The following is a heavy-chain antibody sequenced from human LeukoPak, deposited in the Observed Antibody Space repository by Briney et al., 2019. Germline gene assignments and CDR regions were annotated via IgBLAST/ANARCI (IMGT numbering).Heavy chain of an antibody. D-gene: IGHD3-16*01. V-gene: IGHV1-2*06. J-gene: IGHJ4*02. CDR1: GYTFTGYY. CDR2: INPNSGGT. Sequence: ASVKASCKASGYTFTGYYMHWVRQAPGQGLEWMGRINPNSGGTDYAQKFQGRVTMTRDTSISTAYMELSRLRSDDTAVYYCAREGGYPYYFDYWGQGTLVTVSS. CDR3: AREGGYPYYFDY.